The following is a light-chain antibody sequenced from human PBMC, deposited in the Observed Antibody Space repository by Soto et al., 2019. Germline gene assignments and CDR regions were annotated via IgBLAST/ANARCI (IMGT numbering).Light chain of an antibody. CDR1: QSVIRY. CDR2: DAS. V-gene: IGKV3-11*01. J-gene: IGKJ1*01. Sequence: EIVLTLSPATLSLSPGERATLSCRASQSVIRYLAWYQQRPGQAPRLLIFDASTRATGIPDRFTGGGSGTDFTLTISSLQPEDVATYYCQKYNSAPQTFGQGTKVDIK. CDR3: QKYNSAPQT.